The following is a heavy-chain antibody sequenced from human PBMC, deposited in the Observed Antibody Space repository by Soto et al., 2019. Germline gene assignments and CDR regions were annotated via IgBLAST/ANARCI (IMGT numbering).Heavy chain of an antibody. CDR2: ISNDGRGK. D-gene: IGHD2-15*01. CDR3: ARDQCFGGGRSCYYFDF. Sequence: QVQLVESGGGVVQPGRSLRLSCAASGFTFTTYAIHWVRQAPGKGLEWMAVISNDGRGKYYADSVKGRFTISSDNSKNTLYLQLNSLRSDDSAVYYCARDQCFGGGRSCYYFDFWGQGTLITVSS. J-gene: IGHJ4*02. CDR1: GFTFTTYA. V-gene: IGHV3-30*04.